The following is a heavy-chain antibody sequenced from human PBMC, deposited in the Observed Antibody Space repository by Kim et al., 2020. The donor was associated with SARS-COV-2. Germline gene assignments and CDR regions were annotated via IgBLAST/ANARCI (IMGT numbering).Heavy chain of an antibody. V-gene: IGHV4-39*06. CDR2: T. J-gene: IGHJ5*02. D-gene: IGHD3-3*01. CDR3: AKSGHSGWFDP. Sequence: TFDNPSLKSRVTISLDKSKNQFAMMLNSVTAADTAVYYCAKSGHSGWFDPWGQGTLVTVSS.